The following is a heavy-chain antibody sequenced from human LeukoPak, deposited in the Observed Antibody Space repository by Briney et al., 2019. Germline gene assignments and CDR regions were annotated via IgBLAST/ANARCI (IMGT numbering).Heavy chain of an antibody. CDR2: IYYSGST. J-gene: IGHJ6*02. CDR3: ARADILTGYYKNGMDV. D-gene: IGHD3-9*01. Sequence: PSETLTLTCTVSGGSISSYYWSWIRQPPGKGLEWIGYIYYSGSTNYNPSLKSRVTISVDTSKNQFSLKLSSVTAADTAVYYCARADILTGYYKNGMDVWGQGTTVTVSS. V-gene: IGHV4-59*01. CDR1: GGSISSYY.